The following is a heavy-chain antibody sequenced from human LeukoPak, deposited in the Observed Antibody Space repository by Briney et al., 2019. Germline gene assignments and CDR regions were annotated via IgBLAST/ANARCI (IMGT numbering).Heavy chain of an antibody. CDR1: GFTLSTFG. V-gene: IGHV3-30*18. CDR2: ISSDGNNK. D-gene: IGHD3-22*01. Sequence: GSLRLSCAASGFTLSTFGNHWVRQAPGKGLEWVASISSDGNNKYYVGSVEGRFTISRDNSRNTLYLQMNSLRTEDTAVYYCAKAGAYDSSGYYYYLDYWGQGTLVTVPS. CDR3: AKAGAYDSSGYYYYLDY. J-gene: IGHJ4*02.